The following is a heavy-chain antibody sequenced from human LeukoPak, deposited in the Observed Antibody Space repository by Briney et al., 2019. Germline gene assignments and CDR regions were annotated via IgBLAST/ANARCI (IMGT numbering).Heavy chain of an antibody. CDR2: ISTSSSYI. V-gene: IGHV3-21*01. J-gene: IGHJ4*02. D-gene: IGHD6-19*01. CDR1: GFTFSSYE. Sequence: GGSLRLSCAASGFTFSSYEMNWVRQAPGRGLEWVSSISTSSSYIYYADSVKGRFTISRDNAKNSLYLQMNSLRAEDTAVYYCARPSNEGQWLVGQGVDYWGQGTLVTVSS. CDR3: ARPSNEGQWLVGQGVDY.